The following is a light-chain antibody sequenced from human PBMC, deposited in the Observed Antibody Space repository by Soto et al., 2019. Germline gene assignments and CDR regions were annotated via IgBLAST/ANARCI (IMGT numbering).Light chain of an antibody. CDR3: QSYDSSLSGYVV. J-gene: IGLJ2*01. CDR1: SSNIGAGYD. V-gene: IGLV1-40*01. Sequence: QSVLTQPPSVSGAPGQRVTISCTGSSSNIGAGYDVHWYQQLPGTAPKLLIYGNSNRPSGVPDRFSGSESGTSASLAITGLQAEDEGEYYGQSYDSSLSGYVVFGGGTELTV. CDR2: GNS.